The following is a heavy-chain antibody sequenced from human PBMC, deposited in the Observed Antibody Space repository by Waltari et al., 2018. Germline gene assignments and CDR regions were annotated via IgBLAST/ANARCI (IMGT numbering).Heavy chain of an antibody. Sequence: QVQLVQSGAAVKKPGSSVKVSCTPSGGTFSSYAISRVRQAPGQGLEWMGGIIPIFGTANYAQKFQGRVTITADESTSTAYMELSSLRSEDTAVYYCASPGGNSPRDAFDIWGQGTMVTVSS. V-gene: IGHV1-69*13. CDR3: ASPGGNSPRDAFDI. D-gene: IGHD2-21*02. CDR1: GGTFSSYA. J-gene: IGHJ3*02. CDR2: IIPIFGTA.